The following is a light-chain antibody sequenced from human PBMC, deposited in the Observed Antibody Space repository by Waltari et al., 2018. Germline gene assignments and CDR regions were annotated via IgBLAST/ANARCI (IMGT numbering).Light chain of an antibody. V-gene: IGLV4-60*03. J-gene: IGLJ2*01. Sequence: QPGKATRYVVKLEGSGRYNKGSGGPDRFSGSSSGADRYLTISNVGSEEEADYYCETWDRKTQGIFGGGTQLTVL. CDR3: ETWDRKTQGI. CDR2: LEGSGRY.